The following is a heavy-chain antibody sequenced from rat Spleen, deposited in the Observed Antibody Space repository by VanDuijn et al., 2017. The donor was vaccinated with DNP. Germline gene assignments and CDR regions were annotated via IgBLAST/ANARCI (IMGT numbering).Heavy chain of an antibody. Sequence: EVQLVESDGGLVQPGRSLKLSCAASGFTFSDYYMAWVRQAPTKGLEWVATISYDGSSTYYRDSVKGRFTISRDNAKSTLYLQMDSLRSEDTATYYCARRGRLATVVTGYFDYWGQGVMVTVSS. CDR3: ARRGRLATVVTGYFDY. CDR1: GFTFSDYY. V-gene: IGHV5-29*01. J-gene: IGHJ2*01. D-gene: IGHD1-1*01. CDR2: ISYDGSST.